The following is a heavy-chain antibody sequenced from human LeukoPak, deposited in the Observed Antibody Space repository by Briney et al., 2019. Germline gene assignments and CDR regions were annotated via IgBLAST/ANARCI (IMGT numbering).Heavy chain of an antibody. Sequence: ASVKVSCKASGYTFTSYYMHWVRQAPGQGLEWMGIINPSGGSTSYAQKFQGRVTMTRDMSTSTVYMELSSLRSEDTAVYYCARDWHFDWLFEKSDAFDIWGQGTMVTVSS. J-gene: IGHJ3*02. D-gene: IGHD3-9*01. CDR2: INPSGGST. CDR3: ARDWHFDWLFEKSDAFDI. CDR1: GYTFTSYY. V-gene: IGHV1-46*01.